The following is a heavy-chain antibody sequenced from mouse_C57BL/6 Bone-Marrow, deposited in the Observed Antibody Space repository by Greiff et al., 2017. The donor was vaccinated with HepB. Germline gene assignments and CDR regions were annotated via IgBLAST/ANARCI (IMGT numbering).Heavy chain of an antibody. V-gene: IGHV1-76*01. J-gene: IGHJ3*01. D-gene: IGHD2-4*01. CDR2: IYPGSGNT. CDR3: ANNIYYDYAWFAY. Sequence: QVHVKQSGAELVRPGASVKLSCKASGYTFTDYYINWVKQRPGQGLEWIARIYPGSGNTYYNEKFKGKATLTAEKSSSTAYMQLSSLTSEDSAVYFCANNIYYDYAWFAYWGQGTLVTVSA. CDR1: GYTFTDYY.